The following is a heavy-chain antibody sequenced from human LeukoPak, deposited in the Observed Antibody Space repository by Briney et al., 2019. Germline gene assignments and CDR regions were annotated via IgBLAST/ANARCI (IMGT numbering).Heavy chain of an antibody. D-gene: IGHD3-10*01. Sequence: PGGSLRLSCAASGFTVSSNYMSWVRQAPGKGLEWVSAISGSGGSTYYADSVKGRFTIPRDNSKDTLYLQMNSLRAEDTAVYYCAKGSTYYYGSGPDDPWGQGTLVTVSS. J-gene: IGHJ5*02. CDR1: GFTVSSNY. CDR2: ISGSGGST. V-gene: IGHV3-23*01. CDR3: AKGSTYYYGSGPDDP.